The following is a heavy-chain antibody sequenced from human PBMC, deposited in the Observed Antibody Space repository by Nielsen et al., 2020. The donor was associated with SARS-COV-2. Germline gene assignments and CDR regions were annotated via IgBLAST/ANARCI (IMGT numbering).Heavy chain of an antibody. D-gene: IGHD6-13*01. CDR1: GYTFTSYA. J-gene: IGHJ4*02. CDR3: ARAEFDSSSWYGNDY. CDR2: INAGNGNT. Sequence: ASVKVSCKASGYTFTSYAMHWVRQAPGQRLEWMGWINAGNGNTKYSQKFQGRVTITRDTSASTAYMELSSLRSEDTAVYYCARAEFDSSSWYGNDYWGQGTLVTVSS. V-gene: IGHV1-3*01.